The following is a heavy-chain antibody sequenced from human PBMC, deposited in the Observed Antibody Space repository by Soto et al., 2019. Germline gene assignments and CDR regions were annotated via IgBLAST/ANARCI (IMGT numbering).Heavy chain of an antibody. Sequence: QVQLQESGPGLVKPLQTLSLTCTVSGGSISSGGYYWSWIRQHPGKGLEWIGYIYYSGSTYYNPSLKSRVTISVDTSKNQFSLKLSSVTAADTAVYYCARDRSNSLIFDYWGQGTLVTVSS. V-gene: IGHV4-31*03. CDR2: IYYSGST. D-gene: IGHD4-4*01. CDR3: ARDRSNSLIFDY. CDR1: GGSISSGGYY. J-gene: IGHJ4*02.